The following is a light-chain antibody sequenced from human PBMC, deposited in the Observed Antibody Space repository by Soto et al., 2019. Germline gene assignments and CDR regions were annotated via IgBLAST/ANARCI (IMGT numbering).Light chain of an antibody. Sequence: QSALTQPPSVSGSPGQSVTISCTGTSSDVGSYNRVSWYQQPPGTAPKLMIYEVSNRPSGVPDRFSGSKSGNTASLTISGLQAEDEADYYCSSYTSSSTHVVFGGGTQLTVL. CDR2: EVS. V-gene: IGLV2-18*02. CDR1: SSDVGSYNR. CDR3: SSYTSSSTHVV. J-gene: IGLJ2*01.